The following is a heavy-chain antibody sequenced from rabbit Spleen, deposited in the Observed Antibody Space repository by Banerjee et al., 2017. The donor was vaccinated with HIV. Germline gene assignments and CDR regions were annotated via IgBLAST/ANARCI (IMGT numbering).Heavy chain of an antibody. CDR2: IDPVFDTT. CDR3: ARGGGL. Sequence: QEQLVETGGGLVQPGGSLKLSCKASGFDLSNYGVSWVRQAPGKGLEWIGYIDPVFDTTYYATWVNGRFTISSHNAQNTLYLQLNSLTAADTATYFCARGGGLWGPGTLVTVS. CDR1: GFDLSNYG. V-gene: IGHV1S47*01. J-gene: IGHJ4*01.